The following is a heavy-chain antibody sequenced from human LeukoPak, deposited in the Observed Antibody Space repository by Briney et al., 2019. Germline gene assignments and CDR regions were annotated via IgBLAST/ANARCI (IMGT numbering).Heavy chain of an antibody. CDR1: GFTFSSYA. Sequence: GGSLRLSCAASGFTFSSYAMNWVRQAPGKGLEWVSSISGDGITTYYADSVKGRFTISRDNSKNTLYLQMNDLRAEDTAVYYCARDRGSTTMIRGVNHYWGQGTLVTVSS. V-gene: IGHV3-23*01. D-gene: IGHD3-10*01. CDR2: ISGDGITT. J-gene: IGHJ4*02. CDR3: ARDRGSTTMIRGVNHY.